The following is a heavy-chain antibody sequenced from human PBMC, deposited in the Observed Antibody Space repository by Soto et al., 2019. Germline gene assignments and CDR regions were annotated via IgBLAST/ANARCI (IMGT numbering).Heavy chain of an antibody. D-gene: IGHD3-22*01. V-gene: IGHV1-69*13. Sequence: GASVKVSCKASGGTFSSYAISWVRQAPGQGLEWMGGIIPIFGTANYAQKFQGRVTITADESTSTAYMELSSLRSEDTAVYYCARNEYYYDSSGSYNYFDYWGQGTLVTVSS. CDR3: ARNEYYYDSSGSYNYFDY. J-gene: IGHJ4*02. CDR2: IIPIFGTA. CDR1: GGTFSSYA.